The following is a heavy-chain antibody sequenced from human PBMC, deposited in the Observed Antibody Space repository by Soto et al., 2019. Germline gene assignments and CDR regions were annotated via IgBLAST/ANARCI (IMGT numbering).Heavy chain of an antibody. Sequence: NPSETLSLTCAIYGASLGGFHWTWLRQAPGKGLEWIGELIHGGSTNYNPSLKGRVSFSLDTSKNQFSLHLMSVTAADTAVYYCARSPLGYDYVRQTWREVGDSFDIWGRGTLVTVS. J-gene: IGHJ3*02. V-gene: IGHV4-34*12. CDR1: GASLGGFH. D-gene: IGHD3-16*01. CDR2: LIHGGST. CDR3: ARSPLGYDYVRQTWREVGDSFDI.